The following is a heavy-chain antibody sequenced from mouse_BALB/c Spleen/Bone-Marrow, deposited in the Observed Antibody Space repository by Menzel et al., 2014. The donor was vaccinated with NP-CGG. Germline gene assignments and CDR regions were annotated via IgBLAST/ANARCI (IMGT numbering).Heavy chain of an antibody. D-gene: IGHD2-4*01. J-gene: IGHJ4*01. CDR1: GYTFTDNW. CDR3: ARGGHDFSLDY. V-gene: IGHV1-69*01. Sequence: VQLQESGAELGMPGASVKMSCKASGYTFTDNWIYWVKQRPGQGLEWIGAIDTSDSYTNYNQKFMGKASLTVDVSSSTAYMQVSSLTSGDSAVYYCARGGHDFSLDYWGQGTSVTVSS. CDR2: IDTSDSYT.